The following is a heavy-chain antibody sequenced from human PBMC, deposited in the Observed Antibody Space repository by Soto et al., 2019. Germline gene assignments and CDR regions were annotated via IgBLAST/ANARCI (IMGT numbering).Heavy chain of an antibody. V-gene: IGHV4-31*03. CDR3: ARGDCSSTSCYDSY. J-gene: IGHJ4*02. D-gene: IGHD2-2*01. CDR1: GGSISSGGCY. Sequence: SETLSLTCPVSGGSISSGGCYWSWIRQYPGKGLEWIGYIYYSGSTYYNPSLKSRVTISVDTSKNQFSLKLSSVTAADTAVYYCARGDCSSTSCYDSYWGQGTLVTVSS. CDR2: IYYSGST.